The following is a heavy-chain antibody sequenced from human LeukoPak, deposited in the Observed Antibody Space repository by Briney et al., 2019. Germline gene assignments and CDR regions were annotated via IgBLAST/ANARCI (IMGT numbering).Heavy chain of an antibody. D-gene: IGHD3-22*01. Sequence: GGSLRLSCAASGFTFSDYYMSWIRQAPGKGLEWVSYISSSGSTIYYADSVKGRFTISRDNAENSLYLQMNSLRAEDTAVYYCAREPYYYDSSGYGNAFDIWGQGTMVTVSS. CDR2: ISSSGSTI. V-gene: IGHV3-11*01. J-gene: IGHJ3*02. CDR1: GFTFSDYY. CDR3: AREPYYYDSSGYGNAFDI.